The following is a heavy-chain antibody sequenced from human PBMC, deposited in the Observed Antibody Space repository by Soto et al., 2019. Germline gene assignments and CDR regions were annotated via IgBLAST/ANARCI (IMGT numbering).Heavy chain of an antibody. CDR2: INHSGST. J-gene: IGHJ6*02. Sequence: ETLALTCAVYCGSFRSFYWSCIRQPPGKGLEWIGEINHSGSTNYNPSLKSRVTISVDTSKNQFSLKLSSVTAADTAVYYCARVPDYDFWSGPDYYGMDVWGQGTTVTVSS. CDR1: CGSFRSFY. CDR3: ARVPDYDFWSGPDYYGMDV. D-gene: IGHD3-3*01. V-gene: IGHV4-34*01.